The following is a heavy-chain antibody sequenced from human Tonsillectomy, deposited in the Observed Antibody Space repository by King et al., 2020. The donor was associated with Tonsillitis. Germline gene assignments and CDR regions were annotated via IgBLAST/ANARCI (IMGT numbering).Heavy chain of an antibody. CDR2: IYSSGST. CDR1: GGSISSYY. Sequence: VQLQESGPGLVKPSETLSLTCTVSGGSISSYYWSWIRQPAGKGLEWIGRIYSSGSTNYNPSLKSRVTMSVDTSKNQFSLKLSSVTAADTAVYYSARGNYGSGIYADDAFDIWGQGTMVTVSS. J-gene: IGHJ3*02. V-gene: IGHV4-4*07. CDR3: ARGNYGSGIYADDAFDI. D-gene: IGHD3-10*01.